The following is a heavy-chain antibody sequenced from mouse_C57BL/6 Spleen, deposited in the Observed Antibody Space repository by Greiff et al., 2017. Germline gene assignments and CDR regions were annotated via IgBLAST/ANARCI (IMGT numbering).Heavy chain of an antibody. Sequence: QVQLQQSGAELVKPGASVKISCKASGYAFSSYWMNWVKQRPGKGLEWIGQIYPGDGDTNYNGKFKGKATLTADKSSSTAYMQLSSLTSEDSAVYFCAREGELGLPDYWGQGTTLTVSS. J-gene: IGHJ2*01. CDR1: GYAFSSYW. D-gene: IGHD1-3*01. CDR3: AREGELGLPDY. CDR2: IYPGDGDT. V-gene: IGHV1-80*01.